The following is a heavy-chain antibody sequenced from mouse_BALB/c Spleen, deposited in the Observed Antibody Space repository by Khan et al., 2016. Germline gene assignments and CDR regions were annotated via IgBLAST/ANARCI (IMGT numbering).Heavy chain of an antibody. J-gene: IGHJ3*01. CDR1: GFAFSSYW. CDR2: IYPEDGDT. CDR3: ARGTPFAN. V-gene: IGHV1-80*01. D-gene: IGHD2-14*01. Sequence: QVQLQQSGAELVRPGSSVKISCKASGFAFSSYWMNWVKQRPGQGLEWIGQIYPEDGDTNYNGKFKGKATLTADKSSSTAYMQLSSLTSEDSAVYFCARGTPFANWGQGTLVTVSA.